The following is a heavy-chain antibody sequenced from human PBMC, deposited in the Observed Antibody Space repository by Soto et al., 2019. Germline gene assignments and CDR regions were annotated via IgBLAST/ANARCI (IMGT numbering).Heavy chain of an antibody. CDR3: AIIPRGPSFGLFDH. Sequence: QVQLQESGPGLVKPSETLSLACTVSRGSISSYYWSWFPQTPGKGLEWIGYITHSGSTKYNPSLESRVMVSIDPSRQQFSLRLISVTAADTAVYYCAIIPRGPSFGLFDHWGQGSLVIVSS. V-gene: IGHV4-59*01. J-gene: IGHJ4*02. CDR1: RGSISSYY. CDR2: ITHSGST. D-gene: IGHD5-18*01.